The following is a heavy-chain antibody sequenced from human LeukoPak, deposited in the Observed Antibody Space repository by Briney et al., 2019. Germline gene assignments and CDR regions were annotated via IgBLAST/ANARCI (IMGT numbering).Heavy chain of an antibody. Sequence: PSGTLSLTCTVSGGSISSSSYYWDWIRQPPGKGLEWIGSIYYSGSTYYNPSLKSRVTISVDTSKIQFSLQLSSVTAADTAVYYCAREMVVGNYFNYWGQGTLVTVSS. D-gene: IGHD2-15*01. CDR1: GGSISSSSYY. CDR2: IYYSGST. CDR3: AREMVVGNYFNY. V-gene: IGHV4-39*01. J-gene: IGHJ4*02.